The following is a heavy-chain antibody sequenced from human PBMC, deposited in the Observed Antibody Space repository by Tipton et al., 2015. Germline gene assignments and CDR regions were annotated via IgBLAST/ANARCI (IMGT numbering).Heavy chain of an antibody. CDR2: IIPMFGTT. Sequence: QSGPEVKKPGSSVKVSCKASGGTFNSHTISWVRQVPGQGLEWMGGIIPMFGTTNYAQKFQGRVTITADESTSTAYMELSSLRSEDTAVYYCARGRPPGYSSSWYIPYYYYYGMDVWGQGTTVTVS. CDR3: ARGRPPGYSSSWYIPYYYYYGMDV. J-gene: IGHJ6*02. D-gene: IGHD6-13*01. CDR1: GGTFNSHT. V-gene: IGHV1-69*01.